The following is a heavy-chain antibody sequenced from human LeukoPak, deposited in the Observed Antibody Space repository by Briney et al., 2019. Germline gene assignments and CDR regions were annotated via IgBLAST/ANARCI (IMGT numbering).Heavy chain of an antibody. CDR2: IYSGGST. V-gene: IGHV3-53*01. CDR1: GFTFSTYS. D-gene: IGHD6-19*01. CDR3: ARRSSGGNEGPFDY. Sequence: GGSLRLSCAASGFTFSTYSMNWVRQAPGKGLEWVSVIYSGGSTYYADSVKGRFTISRDNSKNTLYLQMNSLRAEDTAVYYCARRSSGGNEGPFDYWGQGTLVTVSS. J-gene: IGHJ4*02.